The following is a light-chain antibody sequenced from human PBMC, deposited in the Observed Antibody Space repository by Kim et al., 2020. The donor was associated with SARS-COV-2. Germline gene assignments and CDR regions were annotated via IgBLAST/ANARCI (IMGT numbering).Light chain of an antibody. Sequence: GQRVTISCTGSSSNIGAGYDVHWYQKLPGTAPKLLIYGNSNRPSGVPDRFSGSKSGTSASLAITGLQAEDEADYYCQSYDSSLLWVFGGGTQLTVL. CDR1: SSNIGAGYD. V-gene: IGLV1-40*01. CDR3: QSYDSSLLWV. CDR2: GNS. J-gene: IGLJ3*02.